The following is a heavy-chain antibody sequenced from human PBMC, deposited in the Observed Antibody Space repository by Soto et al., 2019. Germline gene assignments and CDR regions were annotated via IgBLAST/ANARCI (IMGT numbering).Heavy chain of an antibody. Sequence: ESGGNVVQPGRSLRLSCAASGFSFSDYGMHWVRQAPGKGLESVALLSYDGDKEYYADSVKGRFTISRDSSKNTVFLQMNSLRPEDTAVYYCGKDLMGEQWLGVMHYWGQGTLVTVSS. V-gene: IGHV3-30*18. CDR2: LSYDGDKE. CDR1: GFSFSDYG. J-gene: IGHJ4*02. D-gene: IGHD6-19*01. CDR3: GKDLMGEQWLGVMHY.